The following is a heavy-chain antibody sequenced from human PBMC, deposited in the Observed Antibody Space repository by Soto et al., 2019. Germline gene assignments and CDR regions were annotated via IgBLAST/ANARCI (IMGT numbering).Heavy chain of an antibody. CDR3: AKDGYYYDSSGKYYFDY. CDR1: GFTFDDYT. V-gene: IGHV3-43*01. CDR2: ISWDGGST. Sequence: GGSLRLSCAASGFTFDDYTMHWVRQAPGKGLEWVSLISWDGGSTYYPDSVKGRFTISRDNSKNSLYLQMNSLRTEDTALYYCAKDGYYYDSSGKYYFDYWGQGTLVTVSS. D-gene: IGHD3-22*01. J-gene: IGHJ4*02.